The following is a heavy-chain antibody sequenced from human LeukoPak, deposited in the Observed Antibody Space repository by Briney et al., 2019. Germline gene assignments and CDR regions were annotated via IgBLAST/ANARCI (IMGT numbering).Heavy chain of an antibody. CDR1: GYSFIGYG. J-gene: IGHJ4*02. Sequence: SVKVSCKASGYSFIGYGISWVRQAPGQGLEWMGWISGNTGNTDYSEKFQGRVTMTKDTSTTTAYLELRGLRSDDTAMYYCARDTSDSWYDIFGDYWGQGTLVTVSS. V-gene: IGHV1-18*01. D-gene: IGHD6-13*01. CDR2: ISGNTGNT. CDR3: ARDTSDSWYDIFGDY.